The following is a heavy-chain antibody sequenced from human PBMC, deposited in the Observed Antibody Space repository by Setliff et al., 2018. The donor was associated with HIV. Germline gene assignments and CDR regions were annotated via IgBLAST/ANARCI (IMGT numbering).Heavy chain of an antibody. CDR3: AREIYGGNSRPFDY. D-gene: IGHD4-17*01. Sequence: PSETLSLTCAVSGGSMSDVSSYWGWIRQSPEKGLEWIGSIYYSASTYYNPSLKSRLTISVDTSKNQFSLKMSSVTAADTAVYYCAREIYGGNSRPFDYWGQGTLVTVSS. CDR1: GGSMSDVSSY. CDR2: IYYSAST. V-gene: IGHV4-39*07. J-gene: IGHJ4*02.